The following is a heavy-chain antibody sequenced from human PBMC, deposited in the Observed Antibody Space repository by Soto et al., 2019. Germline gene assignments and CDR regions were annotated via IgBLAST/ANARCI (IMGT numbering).Heavy chain of an antibody. V-gene: IGHV1-18*01. Sequence: ASVKVSCKASGYTFASYAISWMRQAPGQGLEWVGWISAYNGNTNYAQKLQGRVTMTTDTSTSTVYLELRSLKSDDTAVYYCARGGYYDNTWGKLSHYGLDVWGQGTSVTVSS. D-gene: IGHD3-16*01. CDR3: ARGGYYDNTWGKLSHYGLDV. CDR1: GYTFASYA. J-gene: IGHJ6*02. CDR2: ISAYNGNT.